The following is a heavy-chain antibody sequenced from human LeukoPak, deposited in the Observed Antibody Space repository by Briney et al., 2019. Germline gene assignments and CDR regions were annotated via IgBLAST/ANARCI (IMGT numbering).Heavy chain of an antibody. D-gene: IGHD6-19*01. J-gene: IGHJ4*02. Sequence: PSETLSLTCTVSAASISSYYWSWIRQPPGKGLEWIGYIHSSGSTNCNPALKSRVTISLDTSKNQFSLKLSSVTAADTAVYYCARQPIAVAGYYFDYWGQGTLVTVSS. CDR1: AASISSYY. CDR2: IHSSGST. CDR3: ARQPIAVAGYYFDY. V-gene: IGHV4-59*08.